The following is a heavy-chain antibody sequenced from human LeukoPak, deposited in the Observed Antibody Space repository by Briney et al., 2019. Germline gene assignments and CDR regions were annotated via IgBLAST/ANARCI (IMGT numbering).Heavy chain of an antibody. V-gene: IGHV1-18*01. D-gene: IGHD3-22*01. Sequence: ASVKVSCKASGYTFTSYGISWVRQAPGQGLEWMGWISAYNGNTNYAQKLQGRVTMTTDTSTSTAYMELRSLRSDDTAVYYCARRLLYYYDSSGYPDYWGQGTLVTVSS. J-gene: IGHJ4*02. CDR3: ARRLLYYYDSSGYPDY. CDR1: GYTFTSYG. CDR2: ISAYNGNT.